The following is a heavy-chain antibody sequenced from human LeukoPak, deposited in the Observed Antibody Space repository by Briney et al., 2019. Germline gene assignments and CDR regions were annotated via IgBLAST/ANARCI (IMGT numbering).Heavy chain of an antibody. V-gene: IGHV3-7*05. J-gene: IGHJ4*02. Sequence: GGPLRLSCAASGFTFSSYWMSWVRQAPGKGLEWVANIQHDAGGKNYVDSVKGRFTISRDNAKNSLYLQMNSLTAEDTAVYYCARLITGTTNYFDSWGQGTLVTVSS. CDR2: IQHDAGGK. CDR1: GFTFSSYW. CDR3: ARLITGTTNYFDS. D-gene: IGHD1-7*01.